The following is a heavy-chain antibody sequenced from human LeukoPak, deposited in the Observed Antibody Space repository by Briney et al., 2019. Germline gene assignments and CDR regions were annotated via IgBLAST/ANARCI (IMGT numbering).Heavy chain of an antibody. Sequence: GGSLRLSCAASGFTFSSYSMNWVRQAPGKGLEWVSSISSSSSYIYYADSVKGRFTISRDNAKNSLYLQMNSLRAEDTAVYYCARADSSSWYFDYWAREPWSPSPQ. J-gene: IGHJ4*02. CDR3: ARADSSSWYFDY. CDR1: GFTFSSYS. V-gene: IGHV3-21*01. CDR2: ISSSSSYI. D-gene: IGHD6-13*01.